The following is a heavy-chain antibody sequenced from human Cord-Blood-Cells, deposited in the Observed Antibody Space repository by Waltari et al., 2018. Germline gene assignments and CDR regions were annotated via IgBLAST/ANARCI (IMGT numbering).Heavy chain of an antibody. CDR1: GGSVSSGSYY. CDR2: IYYSGST. Sequence: QVQLQESGPGLVKPSETLSLTCTVSGGSVSSGSYYWSWIRQPPGKGLEWIGYIYYSGSTNSNPSLKSRVTISVDTSKNQFSLKLSSVTAADTAVYYCARGDYDFWSGYDYWGQGTLVTVSS. V-gene: IGHV4-61*01. J-gene: IGHJ4*02. CDR3: ARGDYDFWSGYDY. D-gene: IGHD3-3*01.